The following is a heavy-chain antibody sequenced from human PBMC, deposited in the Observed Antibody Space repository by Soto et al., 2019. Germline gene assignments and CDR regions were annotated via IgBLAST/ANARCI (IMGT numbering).Heavy chain of an antibody. D-gene: IGHD1-1*01. CDR2: INHSGST. Sequence: SETLSLTCAVYGGSFSGYYWSWIRQPPGKGLEWIGEINHSGSTNYNPSLKSRVTISVDTSKNQFSLKLSSVTAADTAVYYCAKLTTITDGAFDAWGVGTAVTVHS. J-gene: IGHJ4*02. V-gene: IGHV4-34*01. CDR3: AKLTTITDGAFDA. CDR1: GGSFSGYY.